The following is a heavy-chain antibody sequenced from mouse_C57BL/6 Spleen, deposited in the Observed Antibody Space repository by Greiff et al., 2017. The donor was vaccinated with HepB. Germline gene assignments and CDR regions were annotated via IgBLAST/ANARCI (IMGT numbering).Heavy chain of an antibody. CDR3: ARSRYDGSKGGFDY. J-gene: IGHJ2*01. V-gene: IGHV1-55*01. CDR2: IYPGSGST. CDR1: GYTFTSYW. D-gene: IGHD1-1*01. Sequence: QVQLQQPGAELVKPGASVKMSCKASGYTFTSYWITWVKQRPGQGLEWIGDIYPGSGSTNYNEKFKSKATLAVDTSSSTAYMQLSSLTSEDSAVYYCARSRYDGSKGGFDYWGQGTTLTVSS.